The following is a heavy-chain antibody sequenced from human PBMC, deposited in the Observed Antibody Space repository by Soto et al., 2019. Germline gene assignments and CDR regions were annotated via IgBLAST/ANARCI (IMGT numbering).Heavy chain of an antibody. CDR2: INPNSGGT. CDR1: GDTFTGHY. D-gene: IGHD3-10*01. V-gene: IGHV1-2*04. J-gene: IGHJ6*02. Sequence: QVQLVQSGAEVKKPVASVKVSCKASGDTFTGHYIHWVRQAPGQGLELMGWINPNSGGTNYAQKFQGWVTRTRDTSISTAYMELSRLRSDDTAVYYCARGASMVRGNYYGMDVWGQGTTVTVSS. CDR3: ARGASMVRGNYYGMDV.